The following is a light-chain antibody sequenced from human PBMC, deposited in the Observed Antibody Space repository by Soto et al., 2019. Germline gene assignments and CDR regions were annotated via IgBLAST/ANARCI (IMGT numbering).Light chain of an antibody. V-gene: IGLV2-14*01. CDR1: SSDVGGYKF. CDR3: LSYTSANTRV. J-gene: IGLJ3*02. CDR2: EFN. Sequence: QSVLTQPASVSASPGQSITISCTGTSSDVGGYKFVSWYQHHPGKAPKLMIYEFNNRPSGVSNRFSGSKSGNTASLTISGLQPEDEADYYCLSYTSANTRVFGGGTKLTVL.